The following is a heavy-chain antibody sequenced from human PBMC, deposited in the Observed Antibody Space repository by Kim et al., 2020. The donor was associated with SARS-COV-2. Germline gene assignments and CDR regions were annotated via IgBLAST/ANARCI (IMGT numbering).Heavy chain of an antibody. Sequence: GGSLRLSCAASGFTFSDYYMSWIRQAPGKGLEWVSYISSSSSYTNYADSVKGRFTISRDNAKNSLYLQMNSLRAEDTAVYYCAMQRPGHYYYGMDVWGQGTTVTVSS. J-gene: IGHJ6*02. CDR3: AMQRPGHYYYGMDV. V-gene: IGHV3-11*06. CDR2: ISSSSSYT. CDR1: GFTFSDYY. D-gene: IGHD3-10*01.